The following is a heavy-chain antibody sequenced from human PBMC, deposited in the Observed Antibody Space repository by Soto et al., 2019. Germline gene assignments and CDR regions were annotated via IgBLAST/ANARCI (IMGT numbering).Heavy chain of an antibody. J-gene: IGHJ6*02. Sequence: QVQLQESGPELVKPSETLSLTCTVSGGSVSSGSSYWSWIRQPPGKGLEWIGYIYYRGSTNYNPSLTSRAXPXVXXSTTHFSPTLSSVTAADTAVEASARGSEGWDPGRYSYGMDDWGQGTTVTVSS. CDR1: GGSVSSGSSY. D-gene: IGHD6-19*01. V-gene: IGHV4-61*03. CDR3: ARGSEGWDPGRYSYGMDD. CDR2: IYYRGST.